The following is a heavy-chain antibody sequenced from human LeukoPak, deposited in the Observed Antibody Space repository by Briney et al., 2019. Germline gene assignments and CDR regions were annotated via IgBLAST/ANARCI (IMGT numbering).Heavy chain of an antibody. CDR3: AKSLAGSGSSPFDY. J-gene: IGHJ4*02. CDR1: GFTFSSYW. Sequence: GGSLRLSCAASGFTFSSYWMSWVRQAPGKGLEWVANIKQDGSEKYYVDSVKGRFTISRDNAKNSLYLQMNSLRAEDTAVYYCAKSLAGSGSSPFDYWGQGTLVTVSS. V-gene: IGHV3-7*01. D-gene: IGHD3-10*01. CDR2: IKQDGSEK.